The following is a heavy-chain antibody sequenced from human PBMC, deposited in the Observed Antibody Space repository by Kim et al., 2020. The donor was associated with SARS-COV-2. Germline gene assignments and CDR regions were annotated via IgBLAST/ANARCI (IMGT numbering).Heavy chain of an antibody. D-gene: IGHD3-3*01. Sequence: ASVKVSCKASGYTFTSYSMNWVRQAPGQGLEWMGRIIPSVGRASYAQKFQGRVTMTRDKSTSTAYMELSSLRSEDTAVYYCARFGVVNTDGDRWVVPWGQEALRSVSS. CDR2: IIPSVGRA. CDR1: GYTFTSYS. CDR3: ARFGVVNTDGDRWVVP. V-gene: IGHV1-46*01. J-gene: IGHJ5*02.